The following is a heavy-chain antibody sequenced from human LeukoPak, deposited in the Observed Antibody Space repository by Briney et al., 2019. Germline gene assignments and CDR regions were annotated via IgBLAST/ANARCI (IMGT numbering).Heavy chain of an antibody. CDR1: GGSISSYY. CDR3: ARDIEYYDFWSGYQKIGLRAFDI. Sequence: SETLSLTCTVSGGSISSYYWSWIRQPPGKGLEWIGYIYYSGSTNYNPSLKSRVTISVDTSKNQFSLKLSSVTAADTAVYYCARDIEYYDFWSGYQKIGLRAFDIWGQGTMVTVSS. CDR2: IYYSGST. D-gene: IGHD3-3*01. V-gene: IGHV4-59*01. J-gene: IGHJ3*02.